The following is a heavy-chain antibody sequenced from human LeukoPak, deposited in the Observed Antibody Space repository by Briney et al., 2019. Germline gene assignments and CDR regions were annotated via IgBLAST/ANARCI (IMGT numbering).Heavy chain of an antibody. CDR3: ARDRGGSYSAIDY. V-gene: IGHV3-48*04. J-gene: IGHJ4*02. CDR2: ISSSSSTI. D-gene: IGHD1-26*01. CDR1: GFTFSSYS. Sequence: GGFLRLSCAASGFTFSSYSMNWVRQAPGKGLEWVSFISSSSSTIYYADSVKGRFTISRDNAKNSLYLQMNSLRAEDTAVYYCARDRGGSYSAIDYWGQGTLVTVSS.